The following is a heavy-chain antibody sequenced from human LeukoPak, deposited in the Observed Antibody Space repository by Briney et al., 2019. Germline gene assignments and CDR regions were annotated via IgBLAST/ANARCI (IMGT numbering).Heavy chain of an antibody. D-gene: IGHD2-2*01. V-gene: IGHV1-18*01. CDR1: GYTFTSYG. J-gene: IGHJ6*02. Sequence: ASVRVSCKASGYTFTSYGISWVRQAPGQGLEWMGWISAYNGNTNYAQKLQGRVTMTTDTSTSTAYMELRRLRSDDTAVYYCARDRPLGYCSSTSCYDLNYYYGMDVWGQGTTVTVSS. CDR3: ARDRPLGYCSSTSCYDLNYYYGMDV. CDR2: ISAYNGNT.